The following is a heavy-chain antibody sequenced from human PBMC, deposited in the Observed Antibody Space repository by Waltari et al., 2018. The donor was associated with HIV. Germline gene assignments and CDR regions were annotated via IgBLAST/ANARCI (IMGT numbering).Heavy chain of an antibody. V-gene: IGHV4-34*01. CDR2: INHRGST. D-gene: IGHD2-2*01. Sequence: QVQLQQWGAGLLKPSETLSLTCAVYGASFSGYYLTWIRQPPGKGLEWIGEINHRGSTNYNPSLKSRVTISVDTSKNQFSLKLSSVTAADTAVYYCARGSIVLVPAATNYFDYWGQGTLVTVSS. J-gene: IGHJ4*02. CDR3: ARGSIVLVPAATNYFDY. CDR1: GASFSGYY.